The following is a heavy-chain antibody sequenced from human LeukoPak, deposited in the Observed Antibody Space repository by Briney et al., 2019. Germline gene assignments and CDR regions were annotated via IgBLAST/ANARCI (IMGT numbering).Heavy chain of an antibody. D-gene: IGHD3-10*01. J-gene: IGHJ6*03. CDR1: GFTVSSNY. V-gene: IGHV3-53*01. CDR2: IYKNAIT. CDR3: ARSLRVRGVPDYMDV. Sequence: GGSLRLSCAASGFTVSSNYMTWVRQAPGKGLEWVSVIYKNAITYYADTVKGRFTISRDNSKNMLYLQMNSLGAEDTAVYYCARSLRVRGVPDYMDVWGKGTTVTISS.